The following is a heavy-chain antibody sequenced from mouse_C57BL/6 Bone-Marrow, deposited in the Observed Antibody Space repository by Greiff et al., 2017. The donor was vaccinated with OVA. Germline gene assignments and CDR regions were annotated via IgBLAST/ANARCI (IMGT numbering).Heavy chain of an antibody. CDR3: ARHYGTLDWYFDV. CDR2: IHPNSGST. V-gene: IGHV1-64*01. J-gene: IGHJ1*03. D-gene: IGHD1-1*01. Sequence: QVQLQQPGAELVKPGASVKLSGKASGYTFTSYWMHWVKQRPGQGLEWIGMIHPNSGSTNYNEKFKSKATLTVDKSSSTAYMQLSSLTSEDSAVYYCARHYGTLDWYFDVWGTGTTVTVSS. CDR1: GYTFTSYW.